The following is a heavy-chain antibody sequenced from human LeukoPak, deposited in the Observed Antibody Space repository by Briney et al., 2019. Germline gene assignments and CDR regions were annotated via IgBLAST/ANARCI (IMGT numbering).Heavy chain of an antibody. J-gene: IGHJ4*02. CDR1: GFTFSSYW. V-gene: IGHV3-7*01. D-gene: IGHD6-19*01. CDR2: IKQDGSEK. CDR3: ARASIAVAGTDDY. Sequence: GGSLRLSCAASGFTFSSYWMSWVRQAPGKGLEWVANIKQDGSEKYYVDSVKGRFTISRDDAKNSLYLQMNSLRAEDTAVYYCARASIAVAGTDDYWGQGTLVTVSS.